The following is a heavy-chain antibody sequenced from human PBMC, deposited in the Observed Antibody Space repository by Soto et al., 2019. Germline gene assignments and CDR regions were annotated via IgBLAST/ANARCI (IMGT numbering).Heavy chain of an antibody. CDR3: ARDQRLEARHVAGFYYYGIDV. CDR1: GGSVSSGSYY. J-gene: IGHJ6*02. V-gene: IGHV4-61*01. CDR2: IYYSGST. Sequence: SETLSLTCTVSGGSVSSGSYYWSWIRQPPGKGLEWIGYIYYSGSTNYNPSLKSRVTISVDTSKNQFSLKLSSVTAADTAVYYCARDQRLEARHVAGFYYYGIDVWGQGTTVTVYS. D-gene: IGHD6-6*01.